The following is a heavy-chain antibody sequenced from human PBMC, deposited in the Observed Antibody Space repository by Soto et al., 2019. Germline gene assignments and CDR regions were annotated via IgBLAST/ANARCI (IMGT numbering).Heavy chain of an antibody. CDR2: IKSKTDGGTT. V-gene: IGHV3-15*01. J-gene: IGHJ4*02. CDR3: ATSNYYESGTFPQAPFDY. Sequence: VQLVESGGGLVQPGGSLRLSCGASGFTFTNAWMSWVRQPPGKGLDWVGRIKSKTDGGTTDYATPVKGRFSISRDDSKNTLYLQLNSLKTEDTAIYYCATSNYYESGTFPQAPFDYWGQGTLVTVSS. CDR1: GFTFTNAW. D-gene: IGHD3-10*01.